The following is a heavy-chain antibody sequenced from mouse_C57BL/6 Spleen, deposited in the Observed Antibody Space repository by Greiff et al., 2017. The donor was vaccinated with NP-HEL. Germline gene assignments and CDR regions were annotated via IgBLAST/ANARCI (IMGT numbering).Heavy chain of an antibody. Sequence: EVQLQQSGPELVKPGASVKISCKASGYTFTDYYMNWVKQSHGKSLEWIGDINPNNGGTSYNQKFKGKATLTVDKSSSTAYMELRSLTSEDSAVYYCARTDAIYYAMDYWGQGTSVTVSS. J-gene: IGHJ4*01. CDR2: INPNNGGT. V-gene: IGHV1-26*01. CDR1: GYTFTDYY. CDR3: ARTDAIYYAMDY.